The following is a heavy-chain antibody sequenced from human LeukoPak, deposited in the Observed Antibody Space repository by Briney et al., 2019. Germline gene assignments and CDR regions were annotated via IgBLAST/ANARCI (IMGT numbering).Heavy chain of an antibody. J-gene: IGHJ4*02. V-gene: IGHV1-8*01. CDR3: AKHYETTFDY. Sequence: ASVKVSCKASGYTFTSYDIDWVRQAAGQGLEWMGWMNPNSANTGHAQKFQGRVTITRNTSISTAYMELSSLTSEDTAVYYCAKHYETTFDYWGQGTLVTVSS. D-gene: IGHD3-3*01. CDR1: GYTFTSYD. CDR2: MNPNSANT.